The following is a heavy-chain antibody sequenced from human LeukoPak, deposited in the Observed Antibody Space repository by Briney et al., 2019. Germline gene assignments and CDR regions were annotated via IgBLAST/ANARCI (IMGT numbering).Heavy chain of an antibody. J-gene: IGHJ4*03. CDR3: ARLGVMPYSDDY. D-gene: IGHD2-21*01. V-gene: IGHV1-46*01. CDR1: GYTFTSYY. CDR2: INPSGGST. Sequence: GASVKVSCKASGYTFTSYYMHWVRQAPGQGLEWMGIINPSGGSTSYAQKFRGRVTMTRDMSTSTVYMELSSLRSEDTAVYYCARLGVMPYSDDYWGQGTTVTVSS.